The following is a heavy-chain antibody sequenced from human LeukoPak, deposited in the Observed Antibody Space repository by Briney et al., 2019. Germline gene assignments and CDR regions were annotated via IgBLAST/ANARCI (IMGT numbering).Heavy chain of an antibody. CDR3: ARQASPGIDS. CDR2: IYYSGGT. CDR1: GGSISSGGYH. V-gene: IGHV4-39*01. D-gene: IGHD6-13*01. Sequence: SETLSPTCTASGGSISSGGYHWSWIRQPPGKGLEWIGIIYYSGGTYYNPSLKSRVTISLGASKNQFSLKLTSVTAADTAVYYCARQASPGIDSWGQGTLVTVSS. J-gene: IGHJ4*02.